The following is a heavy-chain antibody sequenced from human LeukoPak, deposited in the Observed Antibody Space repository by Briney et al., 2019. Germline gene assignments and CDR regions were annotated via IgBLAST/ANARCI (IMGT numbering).Heavy chain of an antibody. CDR1: GGSVSSGSYY. V-gene: IGHV4-61*01. J-gene: IGHJ4*02. CDR3: ARGSVGQGY. D-gene: IGHD4-23*01. CDR2: IYYSGST. Sequence: PSETLSLTCTVSGGSVSSGSYYWSWIRQPPGKGLEWIGYIYYSGSTNYNPSLKSRVTISVDTSKNQFSLKLSSVTAADTAVYYCARGSVGQGYWGQGTLVTVSS.